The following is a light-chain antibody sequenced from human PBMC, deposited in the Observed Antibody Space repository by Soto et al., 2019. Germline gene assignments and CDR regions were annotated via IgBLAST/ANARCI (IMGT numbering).Light chain of an antibody. Sequence: DIQMTQSPSTLSASVGDRVTITCRASRSISSWLAWYQQKPGKAPKLLIFDASSLESGVPSRFSGSGSATEFTLTITSLQPDAFAPYSCQQYSTYPWTFGQGTKVDI. CDR2: DAS. CDR3: QQYSTYPWT. CDR1: RSISSW. J-gene: IGKJ1*01. V-gene: IGKV1-5*01.